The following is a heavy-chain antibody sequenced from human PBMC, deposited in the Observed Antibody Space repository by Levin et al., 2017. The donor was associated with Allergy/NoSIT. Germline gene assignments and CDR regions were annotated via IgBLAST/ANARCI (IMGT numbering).Heavy chain of an antibody. D-gene: IGHD4-17*01. V-gene: IGHV1-2*02. CDR3: ARNDYGDYVQNFDY. J-gene: IGHJ4*02. CDR1: GYTFTDYY. Sequence: PLASVKVSCKAAGYTFTDYYMHWVRQAPGQGLEWMGWVNCNSGDTHYAQKFQGRVTMTRDTSITTAYIELSSLRSDDTTLYYCARNDYGDYVQNFDYGGQGTLVTVSS. CDR2: VNCNSGDT.